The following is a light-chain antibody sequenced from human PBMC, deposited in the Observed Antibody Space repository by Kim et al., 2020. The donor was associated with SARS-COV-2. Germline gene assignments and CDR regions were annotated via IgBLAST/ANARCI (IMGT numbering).Light chain of an antibody. V-gene: IGKV1-39*01. J-gene: IGKJ4*01. Sequence: ASVGDRVTITCRASQTINNYLNWYQQNPGKAPKLLIYLTSSLQSGVPSRFSGSGFGTDFSLTISNLQPEDFAIYYCQQSYSTPLTFGRGTKVDIK. CDR2: LTS. CDR1: QTINNY. CDR3: QQSYSTPLT.